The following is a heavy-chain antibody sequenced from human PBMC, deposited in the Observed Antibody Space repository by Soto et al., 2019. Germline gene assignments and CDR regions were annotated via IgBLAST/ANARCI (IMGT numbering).Heavy chain of an antibody. D-gene: IGHD3-10*01. CDR1: GFTFSSYA. V-gene: IGHV3-23*01. CDR2: ISGSGGST. J-gene: IGHJ4*02. CDR3: AKDLFFGATRYFDY. Sequence: RGSLRLFCAASGFTFSSYAMSWVRQAPGKGLEWVSAISGSGGSTYYADSVKGRFTISRDNSKNTLYLQMNSLRAEDTAVYYCAKDLFFGATRYFDYWGQGTLVTVSS.